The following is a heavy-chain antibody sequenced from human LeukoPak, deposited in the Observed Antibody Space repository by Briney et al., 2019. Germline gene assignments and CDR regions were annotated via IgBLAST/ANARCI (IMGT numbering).Heavy chain of an antibody. CDR3: ARRDITMVRGVINNAFDI. J-gene: IGHJ3*02. CDR1: GYSSTSYW. CDR2: IYPGDSDT. Sequence: GESLKISCKGSGYSSTSYWIGWVRQMPGKGLEWMGIIYPGDSDTRYSPSFQGQVTISADKSISTAYLQWSSLKASDTAMYYCARRDITMVRGVINNAFDIWGQGTMVTVSS. V-gene: IGHV5-51*01. D-gene: IGHD3-10*01.